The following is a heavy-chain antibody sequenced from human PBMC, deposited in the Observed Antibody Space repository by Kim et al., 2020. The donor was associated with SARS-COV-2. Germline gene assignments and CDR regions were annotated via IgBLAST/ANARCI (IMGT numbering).Heavy chain of an antibody. CDR1: GYTFTSYY. D-gene: IGHD3-10*01. Sequence: ASVKVSCKASGYTFTSYYMHWVRQAPGQGLEWMGIINPSGGSTSYAQKFQGRVTMTRDTSTSTVYMELSSLRSEDTAVYYCARDLEYMVRGVIVQMDVWGQGTTVTVSS. J-gene: IGHJ6*02. CDR2: INPSGGST. CDR3: ARDLEYMVRGVIVQMDV. V-gene: IGHV1-46*01.